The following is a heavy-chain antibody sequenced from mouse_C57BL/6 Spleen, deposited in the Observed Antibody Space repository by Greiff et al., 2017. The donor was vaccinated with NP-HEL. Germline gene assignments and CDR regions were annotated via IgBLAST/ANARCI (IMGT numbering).Heavy chain of an antibody. J-gene: IGHJ4*01. V-gene: IGHV2-2*01. CDR3: ARRGGTRAMDY. CDR1: GFSLTSYG. D-gene: IGHD3-3*01. Sequence: QVHVKQSGPGLVQPSQSLSITCTVSGFSLTSYGVHWVRQSPGTGLEWLGVIWSGGSTDYNAAFISRLSISNDNSKSQVFFKMNSLQADDTAIYYCARRGGTRAMDYWGQGTSVTVSS. CDR2: IWSGGST.